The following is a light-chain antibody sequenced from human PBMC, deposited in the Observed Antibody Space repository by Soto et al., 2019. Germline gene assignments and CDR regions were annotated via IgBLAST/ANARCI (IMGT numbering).Light chain of an antibody. Sequence: QSALTQPPSVSGSPGQSVAISCTGTSSDVGSSNGVSWYQQPPGTAPKLMIYDVSNRPSGVPDHFSGSKSGNTASLTISGLQAEDEADYYCSSYTTSCTYIFGTGTKLTVL. CDR2: DVS. J-gene: IGLJ1*01. V-gene: IGLV2-18*02. CDR3: SSYTTSCTYI. CDR1: SSDVGSSNG.